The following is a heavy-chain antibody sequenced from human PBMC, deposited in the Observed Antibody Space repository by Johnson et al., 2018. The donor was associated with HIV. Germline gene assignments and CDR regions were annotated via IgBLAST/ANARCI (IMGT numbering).Heavy chain of an antibody. J-gene: IGHJ3*02. CDR2: IRYDGSNK. V-gene: IGHV3-30*02. D-gene: IGHD1-26*01. CDR1: GFTFSSYG. CDR3: TTDPHKGGSFDAFDI. Sequence: QVQLVESGGGVVQPGGSLRFSYAASGFTFSSYGMHWVRQAPGKGLEWVAFIRYDGSNKYHADSVKGRFTISRDNSKNTLYLQMNSLKTEDTAVYYCTTDPHKGGSFDAFDIWGQGTMVTVSS.